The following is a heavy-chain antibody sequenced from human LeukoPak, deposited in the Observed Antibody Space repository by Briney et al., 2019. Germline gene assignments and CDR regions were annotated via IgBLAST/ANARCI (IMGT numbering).Heavy chain of an antibody. CDR3: ATQPAPPPDMVRGVIKGYYYYMDV. J-gene: IGHJ6*03. CDR1: GYTLTELC. Sequence: ASVKVSCKVSGYTLTELCMHWVRQAPAKGLEWVGGFDPKDGETIYAQKFQGRVTMTEDTSTDTAYMELSSLRSEDTAVYYCATQPAPPPDMVRGVIKGYYYYMDVWGKGTTVTVSS. V-gene: IGHV1-24*01. CDR2: FDPKDGET. D-gene: IGHD3-10*01.